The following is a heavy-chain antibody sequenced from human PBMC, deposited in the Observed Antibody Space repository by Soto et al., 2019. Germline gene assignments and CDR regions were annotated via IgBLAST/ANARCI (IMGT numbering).Heavy chain of an antibody. CDR2: ISGSDDST. CDR1: GFTFSSYA. J-gene: IGHJ4*02. D-gene: IGHD6-6*01. Sequence: EVQLLEFGGGLVQPGESLRLSCAASGFTFSSYAMSWVRQAPGKGLEWVSVISGSDDSTYYADSVKGRFTISRDNSKNTLYLQMNRLRAEDTAVYYCAKRSSSSTFDYWGQGTLVTVSS. V-gene: IGHV3-23*01. CDR3: AKRSSSSTFDY.